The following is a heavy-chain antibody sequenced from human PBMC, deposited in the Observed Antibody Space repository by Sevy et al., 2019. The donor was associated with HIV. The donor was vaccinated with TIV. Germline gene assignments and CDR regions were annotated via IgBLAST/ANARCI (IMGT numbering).Heavy chain of an antibody. Sequence: SGPTLVKPTQTLTLTCTFSGFSLSTRGVGVGWIRQPPGKALEWLAVIYWNDEKHYSPSLQSRLTITKDTSKNQAVLTMTSMDPVDTATYFCAHMNYYDRSGYPYWGQGTLVTVSS. V-gene: IGHV2-5*01. CDR1: GFSLSTRGVG. CDR3: AHMNYYDRSGYPY. CDR2: IYWNDEK. D-gene: IGHD3-22*01. J-gene: IGHJ4*02.